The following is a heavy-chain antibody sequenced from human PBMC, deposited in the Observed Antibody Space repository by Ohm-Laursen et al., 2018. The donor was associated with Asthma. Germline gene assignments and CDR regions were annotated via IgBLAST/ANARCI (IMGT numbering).Heavy chain of an antibody. D-gene: IGHD4-23*01. J-gene: IGHJ3*02. CDR3: ARDMTTVVTPEAFDI. V-gene: IGHV3-33*01. CDR2: IWYDGTIT. CDR1: GFTFSSYG. Sequence: SLRLSCTASGFTFSSYGMPWVRQAPGKGLEWVAVIWYDGTITYYADSLKVRFSIPRDNSKNTLYLQMNSLRAEDTAAYYCARDMTTVVTPEAFDIWGQGTMVTVSS.